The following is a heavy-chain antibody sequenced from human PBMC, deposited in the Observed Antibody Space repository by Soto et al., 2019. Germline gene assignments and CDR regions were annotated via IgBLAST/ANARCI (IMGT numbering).Heavy chain of an antibody. CDR1: GFTFTSYG. V-gene: IGHV1-18*04. J-gene: IGHJ2*01. Sequence: GASVKVSGNASGFTFTSYGTSELRQAHGQGLGWMGWSSAYNGNTNYAQKLQGRVTMTTDTSTSTAYMELRSLRSDDTAVYYCARFDPNRVGATHSWYFDLLGRGTLVTVSS. CDR3: ARFDPNRVGATHSWYFDL. D-gene: IGHD1-26*01. CDR2: SSAYNGNT.